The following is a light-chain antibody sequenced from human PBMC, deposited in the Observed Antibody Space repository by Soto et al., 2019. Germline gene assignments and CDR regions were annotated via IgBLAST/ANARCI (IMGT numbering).Light chain of an antibody. CDR1: QSVSSSY. J-gene: IGKJ1*01. CDR2: GTS. CDR3: QQYGSSRT. V-gene: IGKV3-20*01. Sequence: LTQSPVTLSLFPGERATLSCRASQSVSSSYLAWYQLKPGQAPRLLIYGTSSRATGIPDRFSGSGSETDFTLTISRLEPEDFAVYFCQQYGSSRTFGQGTKVDIK.